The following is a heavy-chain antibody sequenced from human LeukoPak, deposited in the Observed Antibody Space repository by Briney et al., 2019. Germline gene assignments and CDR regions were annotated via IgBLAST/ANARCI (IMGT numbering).Heavy chain of an antibody. V-gene: IGHV4-31*03. CDR1: GGSISSGGYY. CDR3: ARDPRYCSGGSCYPYYYYYGMDV. Sequence: SQTLSLTCTVSGGSISSGGYYWSWIRQHPGKGLEWIGSIYYSGSTYYNPSLKSRVTISVDTSKNQFSLKLSSVTAADTAVYYCARDPRYCSGGSCYPYYYYYGMDVWGQGTTVTVSS. D-gene: IGHD2-15*01. CDR2: IYYSGST. J-gene: IGHJ6*02.